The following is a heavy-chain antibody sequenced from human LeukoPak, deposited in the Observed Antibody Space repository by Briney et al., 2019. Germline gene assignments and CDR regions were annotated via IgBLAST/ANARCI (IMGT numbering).Heavy chain of an antibody. CDR2: INHSGST. J-gene: IGHJ3*02. CDR3: ARSFVVVAATVAFDI. V-gene: IGHV4-34*01. CDR1: GGSFSGYY. D-gene: IGHD2-15*01. Sequence: SETLSLTCAVYGGSFSGYYWSWIRQPPGKGLEWIGEINHSGSTNYNPSLKSRVTISVDTSKNQFSLKLSSVTAADTAVYYCARSFVVVAATVAFDIWGQGTMVTVSS.